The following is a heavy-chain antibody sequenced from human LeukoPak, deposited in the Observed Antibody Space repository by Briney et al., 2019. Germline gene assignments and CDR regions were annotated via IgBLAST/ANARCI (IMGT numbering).Heavy chain of an antibody. V-gene: IGHV1-46*01. Sequence: ASVKASCKASGYTFTSYYMHWVRQAPGQGLEWMGIINPSGGSTSYAQKFQGRVTMTRDTSTSTVYMELSSLRSEDTAVYYCARTDHYGGNLQLFDYWGQGTLVTVSS. CDR2: INPSGGST. CDR1: GYTFTSYY. CDR3: ARTDHYGGNLQLFDY. D-gene: IGHD4-23*01. J-gene: IGHJ4*02.